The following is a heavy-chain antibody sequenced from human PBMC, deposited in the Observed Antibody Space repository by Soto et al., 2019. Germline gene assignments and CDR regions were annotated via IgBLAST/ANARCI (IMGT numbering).Heavy chain of an antibody. J-gene: IGHJ6*02. CDR3: ARDLCVEPEIYYYGMHX. CDR1: GDSISSADYY. D-gene: IGHD1-1*01. V-gene: IGHV4-30-4*01. Sequence: SETLSLTFTVSGDSISSADYYWSWIRQTPGKGLEWIGHIFYSGTTYYNPSLKSRLTISVDKSKNHFSLRLTSVTAADTAVYYRARDLCVEPEIYYYGMHXWGQVTTFTVS. CDR2: IFYSGTT.